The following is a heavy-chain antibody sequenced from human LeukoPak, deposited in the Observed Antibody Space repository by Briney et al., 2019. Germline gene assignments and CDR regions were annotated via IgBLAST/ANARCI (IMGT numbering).Heavy chain of an antibody. Sequence: ASVKVSCKASGYTFTSYGISWVRQAPGQGLEWMGWISAYNGNTNYAQKLQGRVTMTTDTSTSTAYMELRSLRSDDTAVYYCAREQHSSSWSSFDYWGQGTLVTVSS. J-gene: IGHJ4*02. D-gene: IGHD6-13*01. V-gene: IGHV1-18*01. CDR1: GYTFTSYG. CDR2: ISAYNGNT. CDR3: AREQHSSSWSSFDY.